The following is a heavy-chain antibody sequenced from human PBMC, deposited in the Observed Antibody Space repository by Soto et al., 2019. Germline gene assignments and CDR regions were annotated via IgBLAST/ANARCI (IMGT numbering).Heavy chain of an antibody. CDR2: ISAYDGNT. Sequence: ASVKVSCKASGYTFTSYGISWVRHAPGQGLEWMGWISAYDGNTNYAQKLQGRVTMTTDTSTSTAYMELRSLRSDDTAVYYCARDIAVAGTEYFDYWGQGTLVTVSS. CDR3: ARDIAVAGTEYFDY. D-gene: IGHD6-19*01. CDR1: GYTFTSYG. V-gene: IGHV1-18*01. J-gene: IGHJ4*02.